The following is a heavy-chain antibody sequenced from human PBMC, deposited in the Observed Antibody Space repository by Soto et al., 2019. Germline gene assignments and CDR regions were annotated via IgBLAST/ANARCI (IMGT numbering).Heavy chain of an antibody. V-gene: IGHV3-15*01. CDR3: TTAGGPYYYYGMDV. Sequence: LRLSCAASGFTFSNAWMSWVRQAPGKGLEWVGRIKSKTDGGTTDYAAPVKGRFTISRDDSKNTLYLQMNSLKTEDTAVYYCTTAGGPYYYYGMDVWGQGTTVTVAS. J-gene: IGHJ6*02. CDR1: GFTFSNAW. CDR2: IKSKTDGGTT.